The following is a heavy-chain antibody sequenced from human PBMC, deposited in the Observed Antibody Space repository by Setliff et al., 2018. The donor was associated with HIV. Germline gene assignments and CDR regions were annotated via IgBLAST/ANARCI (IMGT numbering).Heavy chain of an antibody. Sequence: GGSLRLSCVGSGFPFSAYSLSWVRMAPGKGLEWIAYIYMGNSNIYIGDSVKGRFTISRDNAKSTVYLQMGSLRAEDMAVYYCARVRVAAVAPYFDFWGQGALVTVSS. V-gene: IGHV3-48*01. CDR3: ARVRVAAVAPYFDF. CDR2: IYMGNSNI. J-gene: IGHJ4*02. D-gene: IGHD6-13*01. CDR1: GFPFSAYS.